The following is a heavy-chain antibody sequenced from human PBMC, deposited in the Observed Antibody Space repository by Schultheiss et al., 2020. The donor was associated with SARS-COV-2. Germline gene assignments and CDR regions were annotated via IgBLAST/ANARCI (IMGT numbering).Heavy chain of an antibody. D-gene: IGHD6-13*01. Sequence: GGSLRLSCAASGFTFSSYAMHWIRQAPGKGLEWVSYISSSGSTIYYADSVKGRFTISRDNAKNSLYLQMNSLRAEDTAVYYCAREGLAAAGTPYYYYGMDVWGQGTTVTVSS. J-gene: IGHJ6*02. CDR1: GFTFSSYA. CDR2: ISSSGSTI. CDR3: AREGLAAAGTPYYYYGMDV. V-gene: IGHV3-48*04.